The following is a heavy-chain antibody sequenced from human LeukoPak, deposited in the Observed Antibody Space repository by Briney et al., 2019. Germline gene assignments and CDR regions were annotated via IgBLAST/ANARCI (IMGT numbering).Heavy chain of an antibody. J-gene: IGHJ4*02. CDR3: AGGSGWTTTY. CDR2: IKQDGSEK. CDR1: GFIVTNNY. Sequence: GGSLRLSCAASGFIVTNNYMSWVRQAPGKGLEWVGNIKQDGSEKFYVDSVRGRFTISRDNTKNSLYLQMDSVRVGDTAVYYCAGGSGWTTTYWGQGTLVTVSS. V-gene: IGHV3-7*04. D-gene: IGHD3-22*01.